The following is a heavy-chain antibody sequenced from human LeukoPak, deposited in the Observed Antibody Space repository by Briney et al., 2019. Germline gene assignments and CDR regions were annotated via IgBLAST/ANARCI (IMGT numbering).Heavy chain of an antibody. V-gene: IGHV1-46*01. CDR1: GYTFTSYY. Sequence: ASVKVSCKASGYTFTSYYMHWVRQAPGQGLEWMGMISPSGGSTSYAQKFQGRVTMTRDTSASTVHMELSSLRSDDTAVYYCARGRYDTLTGYEYYFDYWGQGTLVTVSS. J-gene: IGHJ4*02. CDR3: ARGRYDTLTGYEYYFDY. D-gene: IGHD3-9*01. CDR2: ISPSGGST.